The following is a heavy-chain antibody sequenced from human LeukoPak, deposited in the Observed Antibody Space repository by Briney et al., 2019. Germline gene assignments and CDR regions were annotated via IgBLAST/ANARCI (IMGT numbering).Heavy chain of an antibody. J-gene: IGHJ5*02. V-gene: IGHV4-4*02. CDR1: GGSISSSNW. Sequence: SETLSLTCAVSGGSISSSNWWSWVRQPPGKGLEWIGEIYHSGSTNYNPSLKSRVTISVDKSKNQFSLKLSSVTAADTAVYYCAREGYCSGGSCYSRFFRGWFDPWGQGTLVTVSS. D-gene: IGHD2-15*01. CDR3: AREGYCSGGSCYSRFFRGWFDP. CDR2: IYHSGST.